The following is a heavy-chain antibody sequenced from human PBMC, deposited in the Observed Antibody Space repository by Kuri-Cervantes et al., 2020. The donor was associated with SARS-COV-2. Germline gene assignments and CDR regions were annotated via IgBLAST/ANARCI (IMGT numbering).Heavy chain of an antibody. CDR3: ARGRRTAWLVATYYYGMDV. CDR1: GGSVSSGSYY. Sequence: SETLSLTCTVSGGSVSSGSYYWSWIRQPPGKGLEWIGYIYYSGSTNYNPSLKSRVTISVDTSKNQFSLKLSSVTAADTAVYYCARGRRTAWLVATYYYGMDVWGQGTTVTVSS. J-gene: IGHJ6*02. CDR2: IYYSGST. D-gene: IGHD6-19*01. V-gene: IGHV4-61*01.